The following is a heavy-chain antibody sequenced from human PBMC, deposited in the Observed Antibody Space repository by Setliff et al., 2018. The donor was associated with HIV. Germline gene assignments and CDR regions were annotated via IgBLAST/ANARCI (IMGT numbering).Heavy chain of an antibody. V-gene: IGHV4-39*07. D-gene: IGHD6-13*01. CDR2: IFYSGHT. CDR3: ARGVAAAGL. J-gene: IGHJ4*02. CDR1: GGSISRSSYY. Sequence: TLSLTCTVSGGSISRSSYYWAWIRQPPGKGLEWIGNIFYSGHTFYNPSLRSRVTISVDTSKNQFSLKLSSVTAADTAVYYCARGVAAAGLWGQGTLVTVSS.